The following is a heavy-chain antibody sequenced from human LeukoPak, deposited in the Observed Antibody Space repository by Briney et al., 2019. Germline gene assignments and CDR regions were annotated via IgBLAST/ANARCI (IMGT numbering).Heavy chain of an antibody. Sequence: SETLSLTCAVSGYSISSGYYWGWIRQPPVKGLEWIGSIYHSGSTYYNPSLKSRVTISVDTSKNQFSLKLSSVTAADTAVYYCARGRYDFWSGYYRPFDYWGQGTLVTVSS. V-gene: IGHV4-38-2*01. D-gene: IGHD3-3*01. CDR3: ARGRYDFWSGYYRPFDY. J-gene: IGHJ4*02. CDR2: IYHSGST. CDR1: GYSISSGYY.